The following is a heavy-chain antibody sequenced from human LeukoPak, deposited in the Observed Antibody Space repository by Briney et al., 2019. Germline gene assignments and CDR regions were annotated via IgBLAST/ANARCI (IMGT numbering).Heavy chain of an antibody. Sequence: ASVKVSCKASGYTFTIYGITWVRQAPGQGLEWMGWISTYNGNTNYAQKLQGRVTMTTDTSTSTAYMELRGLRSDDTAVYYCAREVGRGFDYWGQGTLVTVSS. D-gene: IGHD1-26*01. CDR3: AREVGRGFDY. CDR1: GYTFTIYG. CDR2: ISTYNGNT. J-gene: IGHJ4*02. V-gene: IGHV1-18*01.